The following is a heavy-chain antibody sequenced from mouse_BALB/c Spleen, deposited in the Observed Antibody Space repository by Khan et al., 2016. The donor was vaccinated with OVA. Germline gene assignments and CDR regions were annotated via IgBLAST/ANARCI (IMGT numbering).Heavy chain of an antibody. J-gene: IGHJ2*02. CDR2: IWAGGST. V-gene: IGHV2-9*02. CDR1: GYSLTSYG. Sequence: QVQLKESGPGLVAPSQSLSITCTVSGYSLTSYGVHWVRQPPGKGLEWLGGIWAGGSTNYNSALLSRLSISKYNSQNKVVLKMNGLQADDTARYYYARGEDIWGQGTSLTVSA. CDR3: ARGEDI. D-gene: IGHD1-3*01.